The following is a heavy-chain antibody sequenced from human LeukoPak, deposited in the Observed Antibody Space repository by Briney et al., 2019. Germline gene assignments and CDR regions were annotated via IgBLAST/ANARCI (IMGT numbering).Heavy chain of an antibody. Sequence: GGSLRLSCAASGFTFSGYWMTWVRQAPGKGLEWVANIKQDGSEKRYVDSVKGRFTISRDNAKNSLYLQMNSLRAEDTAVYYCARHPDHWFDPWGQGTLVTVSS. V-gene: IGHV3-7*01. CDR3: ARHPDHWFDP. CDR2: IKQDGSEK. J-gene: IGHJ5*02. CDR1: GFTFSGYW.